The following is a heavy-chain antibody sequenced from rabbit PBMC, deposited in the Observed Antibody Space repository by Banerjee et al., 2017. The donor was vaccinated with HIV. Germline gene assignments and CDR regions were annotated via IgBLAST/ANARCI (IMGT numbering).Heavy chain of an antibody. CDR3: VRDLYASSSGYPLNL. Sequence: QSLEESGGDLVKPGASLTLTCTASGFSFSSSYYMCWVRQAPGKGLEWIACIYAGSSGSTYYASWVNGRFTISSHNAQNTLYLQLNSLTAADTATYFCVRDLYASSSGYPLNLWGPGTLVTVS. D-gene: IGHD1-1*01. CDR1: GFSFSSSYY. V-gene: IGHV1S40*01. J-gene: IGHJ4*01. CDR2: IYAGSSGST.